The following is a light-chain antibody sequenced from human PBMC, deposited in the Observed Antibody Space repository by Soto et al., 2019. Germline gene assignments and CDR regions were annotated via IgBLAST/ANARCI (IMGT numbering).Light chain of an antibody. V-gene: IGLV2-14*01. CDR3: SSYTISNSWV. CDR1: SSDVGGYNY. Sequence: QSALTQPASVSGSPGQSITISCTGTSSDVGGYNYVSWYQQYPGKAPRLMIYEVSNRPSGVSNRFSGSKSGNTASLTISGLQAEDEADCYCSSYTISNSWVFGGGTKLNVL. CDR2: EVS. J-gene: IGLJ3*02.